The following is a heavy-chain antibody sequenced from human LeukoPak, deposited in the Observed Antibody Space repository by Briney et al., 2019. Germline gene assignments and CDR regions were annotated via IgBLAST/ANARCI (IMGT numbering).Heavy chain of an antibody. CDR1: GYSFTSYW. J-gene: IGHJ4*02. CDR3: ARSSDDSSGYYFTPTSPSDY. Sequence: GESLKISCKGSGYSFTSYWIGWVRQMPGKGLEWMGIIYPGDSDTRYSPSFQGQVTISADKSISTAYLQWSSLKASDTAMYYCARSSDDSSGYYFTPTSPSDYWGQGALVTVSS. V-gene: IGHV5-51*01. CDR2: IYPGDSDT. D-gene: IGHD3-22*01.